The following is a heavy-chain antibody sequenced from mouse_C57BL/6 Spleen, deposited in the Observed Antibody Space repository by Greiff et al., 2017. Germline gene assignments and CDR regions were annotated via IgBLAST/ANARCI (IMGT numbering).Heavy chain of an antibody. CDR2: INPGSGGT. CDR1: GYAFTNYL. CDR3: ARDDGYGFAY. D-gene: IGHD2-3*01. J-gene: IGHJ3*01. V-gene: IGHV1-54*01. Sequence: VMLVESGAELVRPGTSVKVSCKASGYAFTNYLIEWVKQRPGQGLEWIGVINPGSGGTNYNEKFKGKATLTADKSSSTAYMQLSSLTSEDSAVYFCARDDGYGFAYWGQGTLVTVSA.